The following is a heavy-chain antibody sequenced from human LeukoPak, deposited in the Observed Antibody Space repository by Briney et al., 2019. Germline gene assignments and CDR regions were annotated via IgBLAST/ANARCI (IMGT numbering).Heavy chain of an antibody. CDR2: INHSGST. V-gene: IGHV4-34*01. Sequence: SETLSLTCAVYGGSFSGYYWSWIRQPPGKGLEWIGEINHSGSTNYNPSLKSRVTISVDTSKNQFSLKLSSVTAADTAVYYCARSYGSGSYYRHPFDYWDQGTLVTVSS. CDR3: ARSYGSGSYYRHPFDY. D-gene: IGHD3-10*01. CDR1: GGSFSGYY. J-gene: IGHJ4*02.